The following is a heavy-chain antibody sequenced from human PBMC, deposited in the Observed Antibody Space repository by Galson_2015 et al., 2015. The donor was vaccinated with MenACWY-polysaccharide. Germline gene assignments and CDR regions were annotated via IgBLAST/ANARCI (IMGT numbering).Heavy chain of an antibody. Sequence: SVKVSCKASGFTFSSYHIHWVRQAPGQGLEWVGAIHPNSGGRTFAEKFQGRFTMTRDTSVSTVYMELNSLGSDGTAVYHCVRGCYGPESGSHWGQGALVTVSS. CDR2: IHPNSGGR. D-gene: IGHD3-10*01. J-gene: IGHJ4*02. CDR1: GFTFSSYH. CDR3: VRGCYGPESGSH. V-gene: IGHV1-2*02.